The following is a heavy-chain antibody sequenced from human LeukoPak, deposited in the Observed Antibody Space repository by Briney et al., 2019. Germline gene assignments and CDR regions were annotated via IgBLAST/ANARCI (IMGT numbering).Heavy chain of an antibody. CDR3: AKARNCDSASCYGVGDF. D-gene: IGHD2-2*01. CDR1: GFTFSTYS. Sequence: TGGSLRLSCAASGFTFSTYSMNWVRQAPGKGLEWGSSISTSSTYMYYVDSVKGRFTISRDNAKNSLYLQMNSLRAEDTAVYYCAKARNCDSASCYGVGDFWGQGTLVTVSS. J-gene: IGHJ4*02. CDR2: ISTSSTYM. V-gene: IGHV3-21*01.